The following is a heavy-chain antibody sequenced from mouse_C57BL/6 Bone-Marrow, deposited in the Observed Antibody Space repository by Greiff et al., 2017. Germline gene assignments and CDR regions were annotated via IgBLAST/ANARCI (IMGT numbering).Heavy chain of an antibody. CDR2: IYPRSGNT. D-gene: IGHD1-1*01. V-gene: IGHV1-81*01. CDR3: AREGMGLRLYAMDY. Sequence: QVHVKQSGAELARPGASVKLSCKASGYTFTSYGISWVKQRTGQGLEWIGEIYPRSGNTYYNEKFKGKDTLTADKSSSTAYMELRSLTSEDSAVYFCAREGMGLRLYAMDYWGQGTSVTVSS. CDR1: GYTFTSYG. J-gene: IGHJ4*01.